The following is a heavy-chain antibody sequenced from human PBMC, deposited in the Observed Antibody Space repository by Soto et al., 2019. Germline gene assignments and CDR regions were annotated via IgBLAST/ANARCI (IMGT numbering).Heavy chain of an antibody. Sequence: GGSLRLSCAASGFTFSSYAMSWVRQAPGKGLEWVSAISGSGGSTYYADSVKGRFTISRDNSKNTLYLQMNSLRAEDTAVYYCAKVRVYDLPLPFGSFDPWGQGTLVTVSS. CDR1: GFTFSSYA. J-gene: IGHJ5*02. D-gene: IGHD3-3*01. V-gene: IGHV3-23*01. CDR3: AKVRVYDLPLPFGSFDP. CDR2: ISGSGGST.